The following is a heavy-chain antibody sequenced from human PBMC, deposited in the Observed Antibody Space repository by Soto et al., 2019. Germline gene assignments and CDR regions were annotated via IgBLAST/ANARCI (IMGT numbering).Heavy chain of an antibody. CDR2: IKSKTDGGTT. V-gene: IGHV3-15*07. Sequence: GGSLRVSCAASGFTFSNAWMNWVRQAPGKGLEWVGRIKSKTDGGTTDYAAPVKGRFTISRDDSKNTLYLQMNSLKTEDTAVYYCSGWYGTYYGMDVWGQGTTVTVSS. CDR1: GFTFSNAW. J-gene: IGHJ6*02. D-gene: IGHD6-19*01. CDR3: SGWYGTYYGMDV.